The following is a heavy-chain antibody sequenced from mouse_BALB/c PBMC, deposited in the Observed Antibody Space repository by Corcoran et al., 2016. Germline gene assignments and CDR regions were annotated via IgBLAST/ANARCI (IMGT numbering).Heavy chain of an antibody. CDR1: GYTFTSYV. CDR3: AREGGYYGNCFDY. D-gene: IGHD1-1*02. V-gene: IGHV1S136*01. CDR2: INPYNDGT. Sequence: EVQLQQSGPELVKPGASVKMSCKASGYTFTSYVMHWVKQKPGQGLEWIGYINPYNDGTKYNEKFKGKATLTSDKSSSTAYMELSSLTSEDSAVYYCAREGGYYGNCFDYWGQGTTLTVSS. J-gene: IGHJ2*01.